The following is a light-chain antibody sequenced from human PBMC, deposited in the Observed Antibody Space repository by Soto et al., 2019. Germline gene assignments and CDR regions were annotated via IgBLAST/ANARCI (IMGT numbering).Light chain of an antibody. Sequence: QSVLTQPASVSGSRGQSMTISWTGTDSDIGGYKYVSWYQQHPGKAPKLMIYEANNRPSGVSNRFSGSKSGNTASLTISGLQAEDEADYYCSSYASSSPYVFGTGTKVTVL. V-gene: IGLV2-14*01. CDR3: SSYASSSPYV. J-gene: IGLJ1*01. CDR2: EAN. CDR1: DSDIGGYKY.